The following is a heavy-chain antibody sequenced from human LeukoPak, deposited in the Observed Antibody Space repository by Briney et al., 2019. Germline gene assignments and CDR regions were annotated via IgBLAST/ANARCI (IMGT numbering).Heavy chain of an antibody. CDR2: INHSGST. CDR1: GGSFSGYY. D-gene: IGHD6-13*01. J-gene: IGHJ4*02. V-gene: IGHV4-34*01. Sequence: PSETLSLTCAVYGGSFSGYYWSWIRQPPGKGLEWIGEINHSGSTNYNPSLKSRVTISVDTSKNQFSLKLSSVTAADTAVYYCGGLSSSWYKFFDYWGQGTLVTVSS. CDR3: GGLSSSWYKFFDY.